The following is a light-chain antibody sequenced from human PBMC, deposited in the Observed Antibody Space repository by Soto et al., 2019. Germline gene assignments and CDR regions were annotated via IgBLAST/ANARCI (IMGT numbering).Light chain of an antibody. CDR3: CSYAGGSTFVV. J-gene: IGLJ2*01. CDR2: EVS. Sequence: QSVLTQPASVSGSPGQSITISCTGTNSDVGSYNLVSWYQQHPGKAPKLMIYEVSSRPSGVSNRFSGSKSGNTASLTISGLQSEDEADYYCCSYAGGSTFVVFGGGTKLTVL. CDR1: NSDVGSYNL. V-gene: IGLV2-23*02.